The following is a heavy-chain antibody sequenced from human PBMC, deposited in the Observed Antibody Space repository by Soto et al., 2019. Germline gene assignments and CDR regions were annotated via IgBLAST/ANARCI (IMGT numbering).Heavy chain of an antibody. CDR1: GCSISSYY. CDR2: IYYSGST. CDR3: ARGDMVRGVIPYYYMDV. V-gene: IGHV4-59*01. J-gene: IGHJ6*03. Sequence: SETLSLTCTVSGCSISSYYWSWIRQPPGKGLEWIGYIYYSGSTNYNPSLKSRVTISVDTSKNQFSLKLSSVTAADTAVYYCARGDMVRGVIPYYYMDVWGKGTTVTVSS. D-gene: IGHD3-10*01.